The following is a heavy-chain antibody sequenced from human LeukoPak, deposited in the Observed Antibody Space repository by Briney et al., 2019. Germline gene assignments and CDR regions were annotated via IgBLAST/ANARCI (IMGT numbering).Heavy chain of an antibody. V-gene: IGHV1-18*01. J-gene: IGHJ4*02. Sequence: ASVKVSCKASGYTFTSYGISWVRQAPGQGLEWMAWISAYNGNTNYAQKFQGRVTITTDESTSTAYMELSSLRSEDTAVYYCARDKGYSSGWFREFDYWGQGTLVTVSS. CDR2: ISAYNGNT. CDR3: ARDKGYSSGWFREFDY. D-gene: IGHD6-19*01. CDR1: GYTFTSYG.